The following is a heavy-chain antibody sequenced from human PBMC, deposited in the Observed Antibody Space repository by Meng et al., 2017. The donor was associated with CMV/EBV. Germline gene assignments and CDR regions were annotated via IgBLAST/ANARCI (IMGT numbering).Heavy chain of an antibody. D-gene: IGHD2-2*03. CDR2: ISSSSSTI. J-gene: IGHJ6*02. CDR1: GFTFSSYS. V-gene: IGHV3-48*04. Sequence: GGSLRLSCAASGFTFSSYSMNWVRQAPGKGLEWVSYISSSSSTIYYADSVKGRFTISRDNAKNSLYLQMNSLRAEDTAVYYCARDGYCSSTSCPARYYYYYGMDVWGQGTTVTVSS. CDR3: ARDGYCSSTSCPARYYYYYGMDV.